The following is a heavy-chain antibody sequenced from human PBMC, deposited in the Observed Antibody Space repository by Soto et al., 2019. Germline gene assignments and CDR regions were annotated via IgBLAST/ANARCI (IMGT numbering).Heavy chain of an antibody. Sequence: LRLSCAASGFTFSSYAMHWVRQAPGKGLEWVAVISYDGSNKYYADSVKGRFTISRDNSKNTLYLQMNSLRAEDTAVYYCAREIGSSGWYLDYYYGMDVWGQGTTVTVSS. CDR2: ISYDGSNK. V-gene: IGHV3-30-3*01. CDR1: GFTFSSYA. D-gene: IGHD6-19*01. CDR3: AREIGSSGWYLDYYYGMDV. J-gene: IGHJ6*02.